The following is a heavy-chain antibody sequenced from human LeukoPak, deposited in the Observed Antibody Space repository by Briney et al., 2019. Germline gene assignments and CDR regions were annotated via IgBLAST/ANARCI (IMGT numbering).Heavy chain of an antibody. CDR1: GYSFTSYW. CDR3: ARSNYDFWSGYLEIDY. D-gene: IGHD3-3*01. CDR2: IYPGDSDT. J-gene: IGHJ4*02. V-gene: IGHV5-51*01. Sequence: PGESLKISCKGSGYSFTSYWIGWVRQMPGKGLEWMGIIYPGDSDTRYSPSFQGRVTISADKSISTAYLQWSSLKASDTAMYYCARSNYDFWSGYLEIDYWGQGTLVTVSS.